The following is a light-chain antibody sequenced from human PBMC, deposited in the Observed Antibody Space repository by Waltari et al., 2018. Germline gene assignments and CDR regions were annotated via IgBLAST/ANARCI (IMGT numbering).Light chain of an antibody. CDR1: QSVSSN. V-gene: IGKV3-15*01. CDR3: QQYNRWPPIT. CDR2: DAS. Sequence: EILMTQSPATLSVSPGERATLSCRASQSVSSNLAWYQQKPGQALRLLIYDASTRAPSTPARFRGSGSGTEFTLTISSLQSEDSAIYYWQQYNRWPPITFGQGTRLEIK. J-gene: IGKJ5*01.